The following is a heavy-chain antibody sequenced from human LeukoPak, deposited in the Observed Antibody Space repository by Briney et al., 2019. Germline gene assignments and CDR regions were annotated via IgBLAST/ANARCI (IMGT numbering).Heavy chain of an antibody. CDR3: AGFSVAGTGVY. CDR1: GASVSSDY. J-gene: IGHJ4*02. D-gene: IGHD6-19*01. V-gene: IGHV4-59*02. CDR2: IYYSGST. Sequence: SETLSLTCTVSGASVSSDYWSWIRQPPGKGLEWIGYIYYSGSTNYNPSLKSRVTISVDTSKNQFSLKLSSVTAADTAVYYCAGFSVAGTGVYWGQGTLVTVSS.